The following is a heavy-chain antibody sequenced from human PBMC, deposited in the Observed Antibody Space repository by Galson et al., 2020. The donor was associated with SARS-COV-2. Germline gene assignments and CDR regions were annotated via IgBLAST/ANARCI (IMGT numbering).Heavy chain of an antibody. V-gene: IGHV3-73*01. CDR1: WFTFSYSA. D-gene: IGHD3-22*01. Sequence: GGPLRLSWAASWFTFSYSAIHWVRQASGKGLEWVGRIRDKANNYATGYAASVTGRFTISRDDSKNTAYLQMTSLKTEDTAVDYCTRPQYYYDKSGHDYGGKGTLVTVSS. CDR2: IRDKANNYAT. J-gene: IGHJ4*02. CDR3: TRPQYYYDKSGHDY.